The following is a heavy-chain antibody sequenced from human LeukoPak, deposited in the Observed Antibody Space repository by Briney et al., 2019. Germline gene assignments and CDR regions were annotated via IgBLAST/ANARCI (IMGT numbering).Heavy chain of an antibody. D-gene: IGHD3-22*01. CDR1: GYTFTSYY. Sequence: GASVKVSCKASGYTFTSYYMLWVRQAPGQGLEWMGIINPSGGSTSYAQKFQGRVTMTRDTSTSTVYMELSSLRSEDTAVYYCARGALPITMIVVVVDYYFDYWGQGTLVTVSS. V-gene: IGHV1-46*01. CDR3: ARGALPITMIVVVVDYYFDY. CDR2: INPSGGST. J-gene: IGHJ4*02.